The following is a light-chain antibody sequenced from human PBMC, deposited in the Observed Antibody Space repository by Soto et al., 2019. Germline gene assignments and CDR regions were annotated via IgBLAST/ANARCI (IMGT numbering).Light chain of an antibody. CDR2: AAS. J-gene: IGKJ1*01. CDR1: QSISSY. CDR3: QQSYSTRPWT. Sequence: DIQMTQSPSSLSASVGDRVTITCRASQSISSYLNWYQQKPGKAPKLLIYAASSLQSGVPSRFSGSGSGTDFTLTISSLQPEDVATYYCQQSYSTRPWTFGQGTKVEIK. V-gene: IGKV1-39*01.